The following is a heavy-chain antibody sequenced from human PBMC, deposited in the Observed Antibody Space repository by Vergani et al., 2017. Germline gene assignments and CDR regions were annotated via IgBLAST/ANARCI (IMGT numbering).Heavy chain of an antibody. CDR1: GYTFTSYD. V-gene: IGHV1-8*01. CDR3: ARVAEYSSGWFFFDY. CDR2: MNPNSGNT. Sequence: QVQLVQSGAEVKKPGASVKVSCKASGYTFTSYDINWVRQATGQGLEWMGWMNPNSGNTGYAQKFQGRLTMTTDTSTTTAYMELRNLRSDDTAVYYCARVAEYSSGWFFFDYWGQGTLISVSS. D-gene: IGHD6-19*01. J-gene: IGHJ4*02.